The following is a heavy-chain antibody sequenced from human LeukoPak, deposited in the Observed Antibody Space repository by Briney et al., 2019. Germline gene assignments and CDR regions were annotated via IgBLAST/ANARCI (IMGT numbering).Heavy chain of an antibody. CDR3: ARAPLFYGDYDLGHAFDI. CDR1: GYSISSGYY. V-gene: IGHV4-38-2*01. D-gene: IGHD4-17*01. Sequence: QPSETLSLTCAVSGYSISSGYYWGWIRQPPGKGLEWIGIIYRSGSTYYNPSLKSRVTISVDTSKNQFSLKLSSVTAADTAVYYCARAPLFYGDYDLGHAFDIWGQGTIVTVSS. CDR2: IYRSGST. J-gene: IGHJ3*02.